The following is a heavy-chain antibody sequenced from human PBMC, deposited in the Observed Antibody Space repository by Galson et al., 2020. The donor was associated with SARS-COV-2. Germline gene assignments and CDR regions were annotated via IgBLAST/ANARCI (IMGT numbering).Heavy chain of an antibody. J-gene: IGHJ3*02. CDR1: GGSIGSYY. CDR2: ISYSGST. V-gene: IGHV4-59*01. D-gene: IGHD2-2*01. CDR3: ARVGCSSTSCTAFDI. Sequence: SETLSLTCAVSGGSIGSYYWSWIRQPPGKGLEWIGSISYSGSTSYNPSLKSRVTISVDTSKNQFSLKLNSVTAADTAVYYCARVGCSSTSCTAFDIWGQGTMVTVSS.